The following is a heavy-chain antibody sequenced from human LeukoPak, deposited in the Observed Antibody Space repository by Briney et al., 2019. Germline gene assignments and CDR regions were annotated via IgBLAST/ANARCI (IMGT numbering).Heavy chain of an antibody. J-gene: IGHJ5*02. D-gene: IGHD6-13*01. Sequence: GASVKVSCKASGYTFTSYGISWVRQAPGQGLEWMGWISAYSGNTNYAQKLQGRVTMTTDTSTSTAYMELRSLRSDDTAAYYCARDARIAAAGNYWFDPWGQGTLVTVSS. V-gene: IGHV1-18*01. CDR1: GYTFTSYG. CDR2: ISAYSGNT. CDR3: ARDARIAAAGNYWFDP.